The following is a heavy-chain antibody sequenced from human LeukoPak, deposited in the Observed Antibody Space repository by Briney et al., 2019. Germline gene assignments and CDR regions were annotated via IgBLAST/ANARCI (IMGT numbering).Heavy chain of an antibody. Sequence: GGSLRLSCAASGFTLSSHWMHWVRQAPGKGPVWVSRISVDGSSRNYADSVKGRFTISRDNARNSLSLQMNSLRVEDTALYFCAKDIVKGSASGTFDHWGQGTLVTVSS. CDR2: ISVDGSSR. CDR3: AKDIVKGSASGTFDH. V-gene: IGHV3-74*01. D-gene: IGHD3-10*01. J-gene: IGHJ4*02. CDR1: GFTLSSHW.